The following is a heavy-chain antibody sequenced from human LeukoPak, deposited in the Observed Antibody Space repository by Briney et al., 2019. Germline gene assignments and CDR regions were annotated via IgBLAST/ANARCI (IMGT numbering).Heavy chain of an antibody. D-gene: IGHD1-26*01. CDR2: VHGDGDNI. CDR1: GFPFSSYA. CDR3: ARAQVGAPTDL. Sequence: GGSLRLSCAASGFPFSSYATYWVRHAPGKGLVWVARVHGDGDNISYADSVRGRFTISRDDAKDTLYLHVNSLRPEDTAVYYCARAQVGAPTDLWGQGTLVTVSS. J-gene: IGHJ5*02. V-gene: IGHV3-74*01.